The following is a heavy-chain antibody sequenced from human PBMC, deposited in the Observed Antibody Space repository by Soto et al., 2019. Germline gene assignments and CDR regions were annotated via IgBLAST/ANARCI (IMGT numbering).Heavy chain of an antibody. Sequence: GGSLRLSCAASGFTFSSYGMHWVRQAPGKGLECVAVISYDGSNKYYADSVKGRFTISRDNSKNTLYLQMNSLRAEDTAVYYCAKDDYDLFDYWGQGTLVTVYS. V-gene: IGHV3-30*18. D-gene: IGHD3-22*01. J-gene: IGHJ4*02. CDR2: ISYDGSNK. CDR3: AKDDYDLFDY. CDR1: GFTFSSYG.